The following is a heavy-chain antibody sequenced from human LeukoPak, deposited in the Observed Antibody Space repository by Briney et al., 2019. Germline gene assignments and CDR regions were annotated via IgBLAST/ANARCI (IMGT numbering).Heavy chain of an antibody. V-gene: IGHV3-48*01. D-gene: IGHD2-2*01. J-gene: IGHJ4*02. CDR1: GFTFSHYS. CDR3: ARDSKYAFDN. Sequence: GGSLRLSCAASGFTFSHYSMNWVRQAPGKGLEWISYIGISSGNTKYADSVKGRFTISGDKAKNSVYLQMNSLRVEDTAVYYCARDSKYAFDNWGQGTLVTVSS. CDR2: IGISSGNT.